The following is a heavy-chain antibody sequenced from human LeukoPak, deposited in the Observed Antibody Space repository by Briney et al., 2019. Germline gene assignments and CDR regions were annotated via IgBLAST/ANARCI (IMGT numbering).Heavy chain of an antibody. J-gene: IGHJ5*02. V-gene: IGHV4-39*07. D-gene: IGHD6-13*01. CDR1: GGSISSSSYY. CDR2: IYYSGSI. CDR3: ARFLYSSTPFDP. Sequence: PSETLSLTCTVSGGSISSSSYYWGWIRQPPGKGLEWIGSIYYSGSIYYNPSLKSRVTISVDTSKNQFSLKLSSVTAADTAVYYCARFLYSSTPFDPWGQGIVVTVSS.